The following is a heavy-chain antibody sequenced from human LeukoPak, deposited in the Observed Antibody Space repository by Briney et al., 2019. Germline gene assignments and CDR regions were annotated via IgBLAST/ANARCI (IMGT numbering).Heavy chain of an antibody. D-gene: IGHD1-26*01. CDR1: GFTFSSHS. J-gene: IGHJ6*03. CDR2: IGHAGSPA. V-gene: IGHV3-48*01. Sequence: GGSLRLSCEASGFTFSSHSMTWVRQAPGKTLEWISYIGHAGSPAHYADSVRGRFTISRDNARNSMYLQMNSLTVEDSDDNYVARPTQVWESKDYYYYYYMDVWGQGTTVTVSS. CDR3: ARPTQVWESKDYYYYYYMDV.